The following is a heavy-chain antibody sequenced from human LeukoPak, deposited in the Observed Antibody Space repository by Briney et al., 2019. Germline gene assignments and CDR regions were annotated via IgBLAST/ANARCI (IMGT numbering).Heavy chain of an antibody. V-gene: IGHV3-30*18. CDR2: ISYDGSNK. J-gene: IGHJ4*02. D-gene: IGHD5-12*01. CDR3: AKRRSWMVYSGYELDC. CDR1: GFTFSSYG. Sequence: PGRSLRLSCAASGFTFSSYGMHWVRQAPGKGLEWVAVISYDGSNKYYADSVKGRFTISRDNSKNTLYLQMNSLRAEDTAVYYCAKRRSWMVYSGYELDCWGQGTLVTVSS.